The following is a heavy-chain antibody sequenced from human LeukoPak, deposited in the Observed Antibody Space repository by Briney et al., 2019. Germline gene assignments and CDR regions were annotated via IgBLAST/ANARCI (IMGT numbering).Heavy chain of an antibody. V-gene: IGHV3-33*01. Sequence: GGSLRLSCAASGFTSSSYGMHWVRQAPGKGLEWLAVIWYDGSNIYYADSVKGRFAISRDKSKNTLYLLLNSLRAEDTAVYYCARARDNYDISSISALDYWGQGTLVTVSS. CDR2: IWYDGSNI. D-gene: IGHD3-22*01. J-gene: IGHJ4*02. CDR3: ARARDNYDISSISALDY. CDR1: GFTSSSYG.